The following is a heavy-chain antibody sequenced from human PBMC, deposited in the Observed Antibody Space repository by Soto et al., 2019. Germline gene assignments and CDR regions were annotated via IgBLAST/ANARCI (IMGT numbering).Heavy chain of an antibody. CDR1: GFTFSSYG. D-gene: IGHD3-10*01. V-gene: IGHV3-33*01. CDR3: ARDKYLARFGELLY. Sequence: GGSLRLSCAASGFTFSSYGMHWVRQAPGKGLEWVAVIWYDGSNKYYADSVKGRFTISRDNSKNTLYLQMNSLRAEDTAVYYCARDKYLARFGELLYWGQGTLVTVSS. J-gene: IGHJ4*02. CDR2: IWYDGSNK.